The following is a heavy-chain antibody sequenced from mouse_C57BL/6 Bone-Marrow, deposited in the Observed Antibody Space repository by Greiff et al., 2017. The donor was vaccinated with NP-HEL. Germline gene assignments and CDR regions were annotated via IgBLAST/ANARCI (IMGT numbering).Heavy chain of an antibody. D-gene: IGHD2-5*01. Sequence: EVKVVESGGGLVQPGESLKLSCESNEYEFPSHDMSWVRKTPEKRLALVAAINSDGGSTYYPDTMERRFIISRDNTKKTLYLQMSSLRSEDTALYYCARPIVTFWFAYWGQGTLVTVSA. CDR2: INSDGGST. CDR1: EYEFPSHD. CDR3: ARPIVTFWFAY. J-gene: IGHJ3*01. V-gene: IGHV5-2*01.